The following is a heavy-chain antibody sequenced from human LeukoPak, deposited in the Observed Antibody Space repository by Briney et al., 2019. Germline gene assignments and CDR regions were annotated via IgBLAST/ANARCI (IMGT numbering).Heavy chain of an antibody. CDR3: ARDPTYYDILTGYYRIGWFDP. D-gene: IGHD3-9*01. CDR2: ISYDGSNK. CDR1: GFTFSSYA. J-gene: IGHJ5*02. V-gene: IGHV3-30-3*01. Sequence: PGGSLRLSCAASGFTFSSYAIHWVRQAPGKGLEWVAVISYDGSNKYYADSVKGRFTISRDNSKNTLYLQMNSLRAEDTAVYYCARDPTYYDILTGYYRIGWFDPWGQGTLVTVSS.